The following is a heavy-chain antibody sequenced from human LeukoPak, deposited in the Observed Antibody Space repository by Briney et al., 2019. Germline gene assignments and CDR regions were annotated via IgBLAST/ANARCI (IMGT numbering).Heavy chain of an antibody. Sequence: PGGSLRLSCAASGFTFSSNYMSWVRQAPGKGLEWVSVIYSGGSTYYADSVKGRVTISRDNSKNTLYLQMNSLRADDTAVYYCAKDRSISGSSENNWFDPWGRGTLVTVSS. CDR3: AKDRSISGSSENNWFDP. D-gene: IGHD1-26*01. V-gene: IGHV3-53*01. CDR1: GFTFSSNY. CDR2: IYSGGST. J-gene: IGHJ5*02.